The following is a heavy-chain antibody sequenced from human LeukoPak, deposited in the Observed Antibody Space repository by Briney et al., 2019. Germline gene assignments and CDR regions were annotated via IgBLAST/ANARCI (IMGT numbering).Heavy chain of an antibody. J-gene: IGHJ4*02. D-gene: IGHD3-10*01. CDR1: GYTLTELS. Sequence: ASVKVSCKVSGYTLTELSMHWVRQAPGKGLEWMGGFDPEDGETIYAQKFQGRVTMTEDTSTDTAYMELSSLRSEDTAVYYCATVYLYGSGSLNPDFDYWGQGTLVTVSS. CDR3: ATVYLYGSGSLNPDFDY. V-gene: IGHV1-24*01. CDR2: FDPEDGET.